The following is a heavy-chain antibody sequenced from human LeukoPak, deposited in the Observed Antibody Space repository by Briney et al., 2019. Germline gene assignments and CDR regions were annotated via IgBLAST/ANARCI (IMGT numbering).Heavy chain of an antibody. Sequence: GESLKISCKGSGYSFTCYWIGWVRQMPGKGLEYMGIIFPGDSKIRYSPSFQGQVTISVDKSISTAYLQWTSLRASDTAISDCARHTGRPQAGWFDPWGQGTLVTVSS. CDR2: IFPGDSKI. D-gene: IGHD3-10*01. V-gene: IGHV5-51*01. J-gene: IGHJ5*02. CDR1: GYSFTCYW. CDR3: ARHTGRPQAGWFDP.